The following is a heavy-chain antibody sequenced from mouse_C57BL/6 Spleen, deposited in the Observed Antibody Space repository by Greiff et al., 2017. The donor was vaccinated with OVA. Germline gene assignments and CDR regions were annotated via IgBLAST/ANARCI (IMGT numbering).Heavy chain of an antibody. CDR2: IYPGNSDT. D-gene: IGHD1-1*01. J-gene: IGHJ1*03. Sequence: EVQLVESGTVLARPGASVKMSCKTSGYTFTSYWMHWVKQRPGQGLEWIGAIYPGNSDTSYNQKFKGKAKLTAVTSASTAYMELSSLTNEDSAVYYCTTVVATDWYFDVWGTGTTVTVSS. CDR3: TTVVATDWYFDV. V-gene: IGHV1-5*01. CDR1: GYTFTSYW.